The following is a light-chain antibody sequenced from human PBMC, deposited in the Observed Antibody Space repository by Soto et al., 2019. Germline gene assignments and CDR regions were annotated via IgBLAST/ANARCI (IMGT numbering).Light chain of an antibody. CDR2: GAS. V-gene: IGKV3-20*01. CDR3: QQYGNSIT. J-gene: IGKJ4*01. Sequence: EIVLTQSPGTLSLSPGERATLSCRASQSVSSSFLGWYQQKTGQPPRLVIFGASNRAPGIPDRFSGSGSGTDFSLTISRLEPEDCAVYYCQQYGNSITFGGGTKVDIK. CDR1: QSVSSSF.